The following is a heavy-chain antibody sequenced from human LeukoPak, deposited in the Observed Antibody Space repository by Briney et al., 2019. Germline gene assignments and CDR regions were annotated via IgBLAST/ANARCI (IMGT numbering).Heavy chain of an antibody. CDR3: AREGVATISNYYYMDV. CDR1: GGSFSGYY. J-gene: IGHJ6*03. V-gene: IGHV4-34*01. D-gene: IGHD5-12*01. Sequence: PSETLSLTCAVYGGSFSGYYWSWIRQPPGKGLEWIGEINHSGSTNYNPSLKSRVTISVDTSKNQFSLKLSSVTAADTAVYYCAREGVATISNYYYMDVWGKGTTVTVSS. CDR2: INHSGST.